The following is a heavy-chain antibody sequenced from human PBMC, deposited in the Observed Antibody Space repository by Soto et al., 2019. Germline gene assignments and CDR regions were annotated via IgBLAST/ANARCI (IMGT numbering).Heavy chain of an antibody. CDR1: GGSISSSSYY. V-gene: IGHV4-39*01. CDR3: ARLTYYDILTGSHNFDY. D-gene: IGHD3-9*01. CDR2: IYYSGST. Sequence: PSETLSLTCTVSGGSISSSSYYWGWIRQPPGKGLEWIGSIYYSGSTYYNPSLKSRVTISVDTSKNQFSLKLSSVTAADTAVYYCARLTYYDILTGSHNFDYWGQGTLVTVSS. J-gene: IGHJ4*02.